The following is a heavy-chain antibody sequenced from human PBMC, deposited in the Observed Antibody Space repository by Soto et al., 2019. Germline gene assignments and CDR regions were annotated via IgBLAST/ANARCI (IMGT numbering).Heavy chain of an antibody. J-gene: IGHJ6*02. V-gene: IGHV4-4*07. CDR2: IYSSGST. CDR1: GGSMGSYF. CDR3: ARVKTVDYYGMGV. Sequence: SETLSLTCNVSGGSMGSYFWSWIRQPAGKGLEWVGRIYSSGSTNYNPSLKSRVTMSIDTSKNQFSLKLSSVTAADTAVYFCARVKTVDYYGMGVWGQGTTVTVSS.